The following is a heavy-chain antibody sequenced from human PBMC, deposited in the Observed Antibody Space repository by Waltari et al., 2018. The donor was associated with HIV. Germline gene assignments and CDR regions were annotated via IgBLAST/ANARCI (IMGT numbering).Heavy chain of an antibody. CDR3: ARAGLGGLIQDFDI. J-gene: IGHJ4*02. D-gene: IGHD1-26*01. V-gene: IGHV1-46*01. Sequence: EMKKPGASVRLSCRASGFLLADHYFRWGRQGRRQAFEWGGIISAGDGSANSAQKFQARATLTRDLFTGTLYLDLMSLKSDDTAVYFCARAGLGGLIQDFDIWGQGTQLIVSS. CDR1: GFLLADHY. CDR2: ISAGDGSA.